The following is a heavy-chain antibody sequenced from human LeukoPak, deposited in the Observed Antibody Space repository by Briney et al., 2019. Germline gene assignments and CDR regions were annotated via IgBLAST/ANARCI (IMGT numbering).Heavy chain of an antibody. J-gene: IGHJ4*02. CDR3: ARRSIPAEPHYLDY. D-gene: IGHD2-21*01. CDR2: ISYSGGT. V-gene: IGHV4-59*08. CDR1: GVSMRDYY. Sequence: SETLSLTCIVSGVSMRDYYLSWIRQPPGKGLEWIGYISYSGGTNYNPSLESRVTMSVDTSKNEFSLNLNSVTAADTAVYYCARRSIPAEPHYLDYWGQGILVTVSP.